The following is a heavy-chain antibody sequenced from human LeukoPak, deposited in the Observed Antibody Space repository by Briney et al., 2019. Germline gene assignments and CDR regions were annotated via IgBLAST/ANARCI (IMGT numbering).Heavy chain of an antibody. CDR3: ARVTGSSSWYPYYFDY. D-gene: IGHD6-13*01. V-gene: IGHV3-7*01. CDR2: IKQDGSEK. Sequence: GGSLRLSCAASGFTSSSYSMNWVRQAPGKGLEWVANIKQDGSEKYYVDSVKGRFTISRDNAKNSLYLQMNSLRAEDTAVYYCARVTGSSSWYPYYFDYWGQGTLVTVSS. CDR1: GFTSSSYS. J-gene: IGHJ4*02.